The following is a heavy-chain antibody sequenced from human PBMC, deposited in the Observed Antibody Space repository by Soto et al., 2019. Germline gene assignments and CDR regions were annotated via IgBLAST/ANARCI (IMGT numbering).Heavy chain of an antibody. CDR3: ARPDTAMSPYYYYGMDV. CDR2: IDPSDSYT. CDR1: GYSFTSYW. J-gene: IGHJ6*02. Sequence: GESQKISCKGSGYSFTSYWISWVRQMPGKGLEWMGRIDPSDSYTNYSPSFQGHVTISADKSISTAYLQWSSLKASDTAMYYCARPDTAMSPYYYYGMDVWGQGTTVTVSS. D-gene: IGHD5-18*01. V-gene: IGHV5-10-1*01.